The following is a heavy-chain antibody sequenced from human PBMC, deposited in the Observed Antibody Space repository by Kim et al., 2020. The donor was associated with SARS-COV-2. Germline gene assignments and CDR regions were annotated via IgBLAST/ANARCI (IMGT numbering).Heavy chain of an antibody. V-gene: IGHV4-4*02. CDR2: IYHSGGT. J-gene: IGHJ6*02. Sequence: SETLSLTCDVSGGSLSSRDWWSWVRQPSGKGLEWFGEIYHSGGTNYNPSLRSRVTISLDKSKNQFSLKLNSVTAADTAVYYCARCSSGSDDYYYCNMDVWGQGTTGTVSS. CDR1: GGSLSSRDW. D-gene: IGHD3-10*02. CDR3: ARCSSGSDDYYYCNMDV.